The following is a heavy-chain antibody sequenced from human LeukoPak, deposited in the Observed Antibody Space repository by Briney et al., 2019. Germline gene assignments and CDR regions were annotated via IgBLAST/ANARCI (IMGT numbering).Heavy chain of an antibody. D-gene: IGHD2-15*01. CDR2: ICGNDGKT. CDR1: GFSFSTYA. V-gene: IGHV3-23*01. Sequence: GGSLRLSCAASGFSFSTYAMSWVRQAPGKGLEWVSGICGNDGKTYYADSVKGWFTISRDNSKNTLHLQMNSLRAEDTALYYCAKDTGGSCYSAIAYWGQGALVTVST. J-gene: IGHJ4*02. CDR3: AKDTGGSCYSAIAY.